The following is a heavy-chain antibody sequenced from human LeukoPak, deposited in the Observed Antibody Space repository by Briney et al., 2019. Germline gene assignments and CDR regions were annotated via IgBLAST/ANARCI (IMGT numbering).Heavy chain of an antibody. Sequence: GESLKISCKGSGYSFTSYWTGWVRQMPGKGLEWMGIIYPGDSDTRYSPSFQGQVTISADKSISTAYLQWSSLKASDTAMYYCARRNSRSYDAFDIWGQGTMVTVSS. CDR1: GYSFTSYW. CDR2: IYPGDSDT. J-gene: IGHJ3*02. V-gene: IGHV5-51*01. CDR3: ARRNSRSYDAFDI. D-gene: IGHD6-13*01.